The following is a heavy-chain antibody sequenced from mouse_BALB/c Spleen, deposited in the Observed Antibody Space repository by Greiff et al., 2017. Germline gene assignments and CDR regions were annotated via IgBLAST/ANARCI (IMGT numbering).Heavy chain of an antibody. D-gene: IGHD4-1*02. V-gene: IGHV5-17*02. J-gene: IGHJ3*01. CDR1: GFTFSSFG. Sequence: EVQRVESGGGLVQPGGSRKLSCAASGFTFSSFGMHWVRQAPEKGLEWVAYISSGSSTIYYADTVKGRFTISRDNPKNTLFLQMTSLRSEETAMYYCARSTTGTRFAYWGQGTLVTVSA. CDR2: ISSGSSTI. CDR3: ARSTTGTRFAY.